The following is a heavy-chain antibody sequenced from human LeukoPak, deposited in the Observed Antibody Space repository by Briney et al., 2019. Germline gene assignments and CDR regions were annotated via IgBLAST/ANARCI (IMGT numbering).Heavy chain of an antibody. Sequence: PGGSLRLTCAASGFTLDDYAMHWVRQAPGKGLEWVSLISWDGGSTYYADSVKGRFTISRDNSKNSLYLQMNSLRAEDAALYYCAKDQSGSYEGGSGMDVWGQGTTVTVSS. CDR3: AKDQSGSYEGGSGMDV. J-gene: IGHJ6*02. CDR2: ISWDGGST. V-gene: IGHV3-43D*03. D-gene: IGHD1-26*01. CDR1: GFTLDDYA.